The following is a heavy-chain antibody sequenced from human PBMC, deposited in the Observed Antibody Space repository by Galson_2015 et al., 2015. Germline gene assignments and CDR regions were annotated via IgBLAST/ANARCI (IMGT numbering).Heavy chain of an antibody. CDR2: FDPEDGET. J-gene: IGHJ6*03. Sequence: SVKVSCKVSGYTLTELSMHWVRQAPGKGLEWMGGFDPEDGETIYAQKFQGRVTMTEDTSTDTAYMELSSLRSEYTAVYYCATDTAAYSNRPWRYYYYMDFWGKGTTVTVSS. CDR3: ATDTAAYSNRPWRYYYYMDF. V-gene: IGHV1-24*01. CDR1: GYTLTELS. D-gene: IGHD4-11*01.